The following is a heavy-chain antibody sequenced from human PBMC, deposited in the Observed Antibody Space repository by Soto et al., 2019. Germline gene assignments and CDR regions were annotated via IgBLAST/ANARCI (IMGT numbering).Heavy chain of an antibody. J-gene: IGHJ4*02. V-gene: IGHV3-73*01. Sequence: PGGSLRLSCAASGFTFSGSAMHWVRQASGKGLEWVGRIRSKANNYATEYAASVTGRFTISRDDSKNTAYLEMNSVNTEDTAVYYCSRQEGTPHWGQGTLVTVSS. CDR1: GFTFSGSA. CDR2: IRSKANNYAT. D-gene: IGHD1-1*01. CDR3: SRQEGTPH.